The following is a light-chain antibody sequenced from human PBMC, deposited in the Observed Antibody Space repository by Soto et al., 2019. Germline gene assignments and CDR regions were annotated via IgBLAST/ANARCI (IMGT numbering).Light chain of an antibody. V-gene: IGKV1-27*01. Sequence: DIQMTQSLSSLSASVGDRVTITCRASQDINNYLAWYQHKPGKVPKPLIYAASTLRSGVPSRFSGSGSGTDFTLAISSLQPEDVATYYCQNYNTVPPVTFGPGTKVDV. J-gene: IGKJ3*01. CDR2: AAS. CDR3: QNYNTVPPVT. CDR1: QDINNY.